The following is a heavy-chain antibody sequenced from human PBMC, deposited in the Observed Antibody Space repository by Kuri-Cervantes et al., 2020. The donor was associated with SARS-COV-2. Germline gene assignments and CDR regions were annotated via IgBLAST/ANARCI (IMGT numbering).Heavy chain of an antibody. V-gene: IGHV3-21*01. D-gene: IGHD4-17*01. CDR2: ITRSSVYI. Sequence: GESLKISCVASGFTFSAYTLNWVRQAPGMGLEWVSSITRSSVYISYADSLKGRFTISRDNAKNSLYLQMNSLRAEDTAVYYCARSPGDGDYDPFDYWGQGTLVTVSS. CDR3: ARSPGDGDYDPFDY. J-gene: IGHJ4*02. CDR1: GFTFSAYT.